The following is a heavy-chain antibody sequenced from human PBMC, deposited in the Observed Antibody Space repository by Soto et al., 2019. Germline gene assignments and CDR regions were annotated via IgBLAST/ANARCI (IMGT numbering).Heavy chain of an antibody. CDR2: MNPNTGNS. Sequence: ASVKVSCKASGYTFTSYDIYWVRQATGQGLEWMGWMNPNTGNSGYAQKFQGRVTMTSDTSISTAHMELSSLRSEDTAVYYCARRAETNGWNGFGADKYYFDFWGQGTLVTVSS. CDR1: GYTFTSYD. CDR3: ARRAETNGWNGFGADKYYFDF. D-gene: IGHD1-1*01. V-gene: IGHV1-8*01. J-gene: IGHJ4*02.